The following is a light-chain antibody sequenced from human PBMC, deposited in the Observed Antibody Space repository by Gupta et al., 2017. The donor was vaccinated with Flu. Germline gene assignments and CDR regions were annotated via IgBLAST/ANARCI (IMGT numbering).Light chain of an antibody. CDR1: SSNIGNNY. J-gene: IGLJ2*01. Sequence: QSVLTQPPSVSAAPGQQVTISCSGSSSNIGNNYVSWYQQLPGTAPKLLIYENNKRPSGIPDRSSGSKSGTSATLGITGLQTGDEADYYCGTWDSSLSAGGVFGGGTKLTVL. V-gene: IGLV1-51*02. CDR3: GTWDSSLSAGGV. CDR2: ENN.